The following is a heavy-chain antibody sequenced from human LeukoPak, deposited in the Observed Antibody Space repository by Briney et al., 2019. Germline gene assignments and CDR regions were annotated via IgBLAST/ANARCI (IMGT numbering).Heavy chain of an antibody. D-gene: IGHD6-19*01. Sequence: GESLKISCKGSGYSFTSYWIGWVRQMPGKGLEWMGIIYPGDSDTRYSPSFQGQVTISADKSISTAYLQWSSLKASDTAMYYCARHVPTPRQWLVGGFDIWGQGTMATVSS. CDR2: IYPGDSDT. V-gene: IGHV5-51*01. J-gene: IGHJ3*02. CDR1: GYSFTSYW. CDR3: ARHVPTPRQWLVGGFDI.